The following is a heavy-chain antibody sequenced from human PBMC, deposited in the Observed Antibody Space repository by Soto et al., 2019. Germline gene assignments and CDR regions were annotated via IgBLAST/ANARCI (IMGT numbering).Heavy chain of an antibody. J-gene: IGHJ6*02. D-gene: IGHD3-3*01. V-gene: IGHV1-58*01. CDR1: GFTLTSSA. CDR3: ASNDFWSGYPSDYGMDV. Sequence: SVKVSCKASGFTLTSSALQWVRQARGQRLEWIGWIVVGSGNTNYAQKFQERVTITRDMSTSTAYMELSSLRSEDTAVYYCASNDFWSGYPSDYGMDVWGQGTTVTVSS. CDR2: IVVGSGNT.